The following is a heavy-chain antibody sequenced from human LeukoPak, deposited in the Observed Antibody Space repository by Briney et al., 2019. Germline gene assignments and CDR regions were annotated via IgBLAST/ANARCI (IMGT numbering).Heavy chain of an antibody. V-gene: IGHV5-51*01. CDR3: ARQRVVGGSSLYFDY. J-gene: IGHJ4*02. D-gene: IGHD1-26*01. CDR1: GYSFTSYW. Sequence: GESLKISCKSSGYSFTSYWIGWVRQMPGKGLEWMGIIYPGDSDTRYSPSFQGQVTISADKSISTAYLQWSSLKASDTAMYYCARQRVVGGSSLYFDYWGQGTLVTVSS. CDR2: IYPGDSDT.